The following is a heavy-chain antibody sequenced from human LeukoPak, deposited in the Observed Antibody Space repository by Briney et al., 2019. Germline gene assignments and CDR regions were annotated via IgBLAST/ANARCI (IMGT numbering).Heavy chain of an antibody. Sequence: PSETLSLTCTVSGYSISSGYYWSWIRQPPGKGLEWIGEINHSGSTNYNPSLKSRVTISVDTSKNQFSLKLSSVTAADTAVYYCARGGIAEYNWFDPWGQGTLVTVSS. V-gene: IGHV4-38-2*02. J-gene: IGHJ5*02. CDR3: ARGGIAEYNWFDP. CDR2: INHSGST. CDR1: GYSISSGYY. D-gene: IGHD6-13*01.